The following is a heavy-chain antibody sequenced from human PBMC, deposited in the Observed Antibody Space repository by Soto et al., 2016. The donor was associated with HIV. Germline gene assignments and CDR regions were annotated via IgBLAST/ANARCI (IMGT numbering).Heavy chain of an antibody. CDR2: ISADNGNT. CDR1: GYTFTSYG. J-gene: IGHJ6*03. V-gene: IGHV1-18*01. Sequence: QVQLVQSVTEVKKPGASVKVSCKASGYTFTSYGISWVRQTPGQGLEWMGWISADNGNTYYAQKFKGRVTMTTDTSTTTAYMELRSLRSDDTAVYYCVSTTFMDVWGKGTTVTVSS. CDR3: VSTTFMDV.